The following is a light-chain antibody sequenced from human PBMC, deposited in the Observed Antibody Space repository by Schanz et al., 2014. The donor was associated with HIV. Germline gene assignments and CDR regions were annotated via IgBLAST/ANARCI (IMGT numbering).Light chain of an antibody. J-gene: IGLJ2*01. Sequence: QSVLTQPPSVSGAPGQRITISCTGSSSNIGAGYYVHWYQQFPGTAPKLLIYENNHRPSGVPDRFSGSQSGTSASLAIIGLQFEDEAHYFCAAWDDTLNGPVFGGGTKLTVL. CDR1: SSNIGAGYY. CDR3: AAWDDTLNGPV. V-gene: IGLV1-40*01. CDR2: ENN.